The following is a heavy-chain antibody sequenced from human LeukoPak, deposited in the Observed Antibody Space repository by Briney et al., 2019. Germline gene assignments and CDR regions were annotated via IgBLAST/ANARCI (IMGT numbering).Heavy chain of an antibody. CDR1: GYTFTSYY. CDR2: INPSGGST. J-gene: IGHJ5*02. Sequence: GATVKVSCNASGYTFTSYYMHWVRQAPGQGLEWMGIINPSGGSTSYAQKFQGRVTMTRDMCTSTVYMELSSLRSEDTAVYYCARAKTVPAAPRPSYYDWFDPWGQGTLVTVSS. V-gene: IGHV1-46*01. CDR3: ARAKTVPAAPRPSYYDWFDP. D-gene: IGHD2-2*01.